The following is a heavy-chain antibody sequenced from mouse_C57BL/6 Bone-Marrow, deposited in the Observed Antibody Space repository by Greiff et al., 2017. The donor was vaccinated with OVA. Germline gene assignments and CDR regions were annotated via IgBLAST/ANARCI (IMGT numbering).Heavy chain of an antibody. CDR2: INPYNGGT. Sequence: EVQLQQSGPVLVKPGASVKMSCKASGYTFTDYYMNWVKQSHGKSLEWIGVINPYNGGTSYNQKFKGKATLTVDKSSSTAYMELNSLTSEDSAVYYCARYYGNYVYWGQGTTLTVSS. CDR3: ARYYGNYVY. D-gene: IGHD2-1*01. CDR1: GYTFTDYY. J-gene: IGHJ2*01. V-gene: IGHV1-19*01.